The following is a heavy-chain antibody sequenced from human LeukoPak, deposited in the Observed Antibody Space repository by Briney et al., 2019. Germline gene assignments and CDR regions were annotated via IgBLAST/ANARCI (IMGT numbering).Heavy chain of an antibody. CDR1: GGSISSYY. V-gene: IGHV4-59*01. CDR3: ARVRRLGYGDYADFDY. CDR2: IYYSGST. D-gene: IGHD4-17*01. Sequence: SETLSLTCTVSGGSISSYYWSWIRQPPGKGLEWIGYIYYSGSTNYNPSLKSRGTISVDTSKNQFSLKLSSVTAADTAVYYCARVRRLGYGDYADFDYWGQGTLVTVSS. J-gene: IGHJ4*02.